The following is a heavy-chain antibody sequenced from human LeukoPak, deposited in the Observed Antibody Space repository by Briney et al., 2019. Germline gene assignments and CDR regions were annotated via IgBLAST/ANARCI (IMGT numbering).Heavy chain of an antibody. CDR1: GGSISSGSYY. CDR2: IYYSGST. D-gene: IGHD3-10*01. V-gene: IGHV4-31*03. Sequence: SETLSLTCTVSGGSISSGSYYWSWIRQHPGKGLEWLGYIYYSGSTYYNPSLKSRATISVDTSKNQFSLKLSSVTAADTAVYYCARGMVRGVRYYYYGMDVWGKGTTVTVSS. CDR3: ARGMVRGVRYYYYGMDV. J-gene: IGHJ6*04.